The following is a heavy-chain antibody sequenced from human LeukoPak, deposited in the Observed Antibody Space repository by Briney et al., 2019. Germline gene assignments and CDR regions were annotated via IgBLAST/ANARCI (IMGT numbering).Heavy chain of an antibody. CDR2: TRVDGGNK. J-gene: IGHJ4*02. Sequence: GGSLRLSCAASGFTLSNYGMHWVRQAPGKGLEWVSSTRVDGGNKIYANSVKGRFTISRDNSKNTVFMQMSCLRTTETAVSYCAKSQSPMAKMSAFDYGGQGTLATVS. CDR3: AKSQSPMAKMSAFDY. D-gene: IGHD5-24*01. V-gene: IGHV3-30*02. CDR1: GFTLSNYG.